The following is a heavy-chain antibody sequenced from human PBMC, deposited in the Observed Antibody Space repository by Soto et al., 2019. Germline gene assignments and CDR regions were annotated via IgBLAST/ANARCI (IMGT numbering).Heavy chain of an antibody. CDR1: GFTFDDYA. CDR3: ANAMRPFYYYYSSEETRFDVFDY. CDR2: ISWTSGSI. J-gene: IGHJ4*02. V-gene: IGHV3-9*01. Sequence: EVQLVESGGGLVQPGRSLRLSCAASGFTFDDYAMHWVRQAPGKGLEWVSGISWTSGSIGYADSVKGRFTISRDNAKNSLYLDMNSLRAKDTALYYCANAMRPFYYYYSSEETRFDVFDYWGQGTLVTVSS. D-gene: IGHD3-22*01.